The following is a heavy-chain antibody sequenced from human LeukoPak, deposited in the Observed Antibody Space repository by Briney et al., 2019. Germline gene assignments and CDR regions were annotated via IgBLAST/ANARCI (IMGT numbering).Heavy chain of an antibody. J-gene: IGHJ4*02. V-gene: IGHV4-61*01. Sequence: PSQTLSLTCTVSGGSISSGSYYWSWIRQPPGKGLEWIGYIYYSGSTNYNPSLKSRVTISVDTSKNQFSLKLSSVTAADTAVYYCARSIVATKELYYWGQGTLVTVSS. CDR2: IYYSGST. D-gene: IGHD5-12*01. CDR3: ARSIVATKELYY. CDR1: GGSISSGSYY.